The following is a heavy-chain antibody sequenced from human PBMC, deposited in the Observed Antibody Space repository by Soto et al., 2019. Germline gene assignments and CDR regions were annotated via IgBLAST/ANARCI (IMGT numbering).Heavy chain of an antibody. CDR1: GYTFTSYD. CDR3: ARGFGYSSGWYAGYYYYGMDV. V-gene: IGHV1-8*01. CDR2: MNPNSGNT. Sequence: ASVKVSCKASGYTFTSYDINWVRQATGQGREWMGWMNPNSGNTGYAQKFQGRVTMTRNTSISTAYMELSSLRSEDTAVYYCARGFGYSSGWYAGYYYYGMDVWGQGXTVTVYS. D-gene: IGHD6-19*01. J-gene: IGHJ6*02.